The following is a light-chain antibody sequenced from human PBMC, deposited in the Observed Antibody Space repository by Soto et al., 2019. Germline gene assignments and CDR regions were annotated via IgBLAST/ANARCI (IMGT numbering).Light chain of an antibody. J-gene: IGKJ5*01. Sequence: IVMTQSPATLSVSPGERATLSCRASQNVGSNLAWYQQKPGLAPRLLIYGASTRATGIPARFSGSGSVTEFTLTISSLQSEDFAVYYCQQYNNWPITFGQGTRLEI. CDR2: GAS. V-gene: IGKV3D-15*01. CDR1: QNVGSN. CDR3: QQYNNWPIT.